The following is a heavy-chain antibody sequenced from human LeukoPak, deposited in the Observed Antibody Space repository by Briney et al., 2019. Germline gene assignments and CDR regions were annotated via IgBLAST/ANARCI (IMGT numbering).Heavy chain of an antibody. CDR3: ARHGTTGTNLNWFDP. CDR1: GGSISSYY. V-gene: IGHV4-59*01. CDR2: IYYSGST. J-gene: IGHJ5*02. D-gene: IGHD1-1*01. Sequence: PSETLSLTCTVSGGSISSYYWSWIRQPPGKGLGWIGYIYYSGSTNYNPSLKSRVTISVDTSKNQFSLKVSSVTAADTAVYYCARHGTTGTNLNWFDPWGQGTLVTVSS.